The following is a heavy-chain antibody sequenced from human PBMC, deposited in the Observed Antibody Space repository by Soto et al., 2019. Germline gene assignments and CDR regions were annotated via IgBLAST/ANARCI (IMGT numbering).Heavy chain of an antibody. D-gene: IGHD6-19*01. Sequence: QEQLVQSGAEVKKPGSSVNVSCKVSGGTFSPYAISWVRQAPGQGLEWMGGIIPIFNAAKYAQKFQGRVTITADKSTSTAHMELSSLRSEDTAVYYRARQMVSSGWHYGNWFDPWGQGNPVTVSS. CDR1: GGTFSPYA. J-gene: IGHJ5*02. V-gene: IGHV1-69*06. CDR3: ARQMVSSGWHYGNWFDP. CDR2: IIPIFNAA.